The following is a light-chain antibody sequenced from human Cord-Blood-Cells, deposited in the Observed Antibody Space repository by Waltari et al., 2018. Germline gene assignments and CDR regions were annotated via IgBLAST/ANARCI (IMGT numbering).Light chain of an antibody. V-gene: IGLV3-1*01. CDR3: QAWDSSTVV. CDR2: QDS. Sequence: SYELTQPPSLSVSPGPTDSITCPGDKLGDKYACWYQQKPGQSPVLVIYQDSKRPSGIPERFSGSNSGNTATLTISGTQAMDEADYYCQAWDSSTVVFGGGTKLTVL. J-gene: IGLJ2*01. CDR1: KLGDKY.